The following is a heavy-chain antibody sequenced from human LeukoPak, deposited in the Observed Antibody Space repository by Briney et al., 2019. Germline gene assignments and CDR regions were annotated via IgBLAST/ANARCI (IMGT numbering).Heavy chain of an antibody. CDR3: ARGLGEYTVTLPLNWFDP. D-gene: IGHD4-17*01. J-gene: IGHJ5*02. CDR2: IYYSGNT. CDR1: GGSISSYY. Sequence: SETLSLTCTVSGGSISSYYWSWIRQPPGKGLEWIGYIYYSGNTNYNPSLKSRVTISVDTSKNQFSLKLSSVTAADTAVYYCARGLGEYTVTLPLNWFDPWGQGTLVTVSS. V-gene: IGHV4-59*12.